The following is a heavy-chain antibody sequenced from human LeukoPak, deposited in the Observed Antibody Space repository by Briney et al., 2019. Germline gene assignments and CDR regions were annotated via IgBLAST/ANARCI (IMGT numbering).Heavy chain of an antibody. CDR2: TRNKANSYTT. D-gene: IGHD4-17*01. CDR1: GFIFSNAW. Sequence: GGSLRLSCAASGFIFSNAWMNWVRQAPGKGLEWVGRTRNKANSYTTEYAASVKGRFTISRDDSKNSLYLQMNSLKTEDTAVYYCARVDYGDYTDYWGQGTLVTVSS. J-gene: IGHJ4*02. CDR3: ARVDYGDYTDY. V-gene: IGHV3-72*01.